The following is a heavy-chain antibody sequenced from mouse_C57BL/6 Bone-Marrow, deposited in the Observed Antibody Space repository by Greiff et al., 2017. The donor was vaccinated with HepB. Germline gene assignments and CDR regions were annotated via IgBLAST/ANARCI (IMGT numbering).Heavy chain of an antibody. D-gene: IGHD6-5*01. J-gene: IGHJ2*01. Sequence: DVKLVESEGGLVQPGSSMKLSCTASGFTFSDYYMAWVRQVPEKGLEWVANINYDGSSTYYLDSLKSRFIISRDNAKNNLYLQMSSLKSEDTATYYCARVGILRSDYFDYWGQGTTLTVSS. CDR3: ARVGILRSDYFDY. V-gene: IGHV5-16*01. CDR2: INYDGSST. CDR1: GFTFSDYY.